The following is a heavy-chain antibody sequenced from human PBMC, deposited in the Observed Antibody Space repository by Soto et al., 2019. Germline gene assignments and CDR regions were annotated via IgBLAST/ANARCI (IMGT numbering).Heavy chain of an antibody. J-gene: IGHJ6*02. Sequence: GASVKVSCKASGGTFSSYAISWVRQAPGQGLEWMGGIIPIFGTANYAQKFQGRVTITADKSTSTAYMELSSLRSEDTAVYYCARVFSHGGNSNYGMDVWGQGTTVTVSS. V-gene: IGHV1-69*06. CDR3: ARVFSHGGNSNYGMDV. CDR1: GGTFSSYA. D-gene: IGHD2-21*02. CDR2: IIPIFGTA.